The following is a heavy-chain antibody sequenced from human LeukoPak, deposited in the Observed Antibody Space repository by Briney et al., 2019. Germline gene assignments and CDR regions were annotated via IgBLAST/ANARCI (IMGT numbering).Heavy chain of an antibody. CDR1: GFTFSSYW. D-gene: IGHD6-6*01. CDR2: IKQDGSEK. Sequence: PGGSLRLSCAASGFTFSSYWMSWVRQAPGKGLEWVSNIKQDGSEKYYVDSEKGRFTISRDNAKNSLYLQMNSLRAEDTAVYYCARDLEDEAARQVFEEDYYYMDVWGKGTTVTVSS. J-gene: IGHJ6*03. V-gene: IGHV3-7*01. CDR3: ARDLEDEAARQVFEEDYYYMDV.